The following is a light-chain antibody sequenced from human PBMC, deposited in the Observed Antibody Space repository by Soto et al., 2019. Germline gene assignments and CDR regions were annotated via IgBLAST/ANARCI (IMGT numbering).Light chain of an antibody. Sequence: QSVLTQPPSVSGAPGQRVTISCTGSSSNIGAGYVHWYQQLPGTAPKLLIYGNSNRPSGVPARFSGSKSGTSASLAITGLQAEDEADYYCQSYDSSLSGSVFGGGTKLTVL. CDR1: SSNIGAGY. CDR2: GNS. V-gene: IGLV1-40*01. J-gene: IGLJ3*02. CDR3: QSYDSSLSGSV.